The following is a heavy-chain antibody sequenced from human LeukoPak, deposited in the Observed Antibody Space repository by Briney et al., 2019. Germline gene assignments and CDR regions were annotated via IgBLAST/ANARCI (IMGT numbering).Heavy chain of an antibody. D-gene: IGHD6-13*01. V-gene: IGHV3-48*03. Sequence: GGSLRLSCAASGFTFSSYEMYWVRQAPGKGLEWVSYISTSGSTIYYADSVKGRFTISRDNAKNSLYLQMNSLRAGDTAVYYCARALPNSWYFFDYWGQGTLVTVSS. CDR3: ARALPNSWYFFDY. CDR2: ISTSGSTI. J-gene: IGHJ4*02. CDR1: GFTFSSYE.